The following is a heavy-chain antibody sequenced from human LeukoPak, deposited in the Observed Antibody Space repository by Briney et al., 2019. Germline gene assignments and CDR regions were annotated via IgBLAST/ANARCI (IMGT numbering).Heavy chain of an antibody. CDR1: GFTFGDYA. D-gene: IGHD3-16*02. CDR3: TRATPRGMIAFGGVIGPFDY. J-gene: IGHJ4*02. Sequence: GGSLRLSCTASGFTFGDYAMSWFRQAPGKGLEWVGFIRSKAYGGTTAYAASVKGTFTISSANSKSIAYLKMTSLKTKHKTVFYWTRATPRGMIAFGGVIGPFDYWGQGTLVTVSS. CDR2: IRSKAYGGTT. V-gene: IGHV3-49*03.